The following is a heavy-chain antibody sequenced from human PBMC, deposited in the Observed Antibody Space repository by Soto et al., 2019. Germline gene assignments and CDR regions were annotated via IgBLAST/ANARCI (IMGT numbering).Heavy chain of an antibody. D-gene: IGHD4-17*01. V-gene: IGHV1-69*01. Sequence: QVQLVQSGAEVKKPGSSVKVSCKASGGSFSTYGISWVRQAPGQGIEWMGGFIPVFTTAKYAQKFQGRVSITADESTYTAYMELSSLRSEDTAVYFCARDGVDVSRTTVRHGALDIWGQGTVVTVSS. CDR3: ARDGVDVSRTTVRHGALDI. CDR2: FIPVFTTA. CDR1: GGSFSTYG. J-gene: IGHJ3*02.